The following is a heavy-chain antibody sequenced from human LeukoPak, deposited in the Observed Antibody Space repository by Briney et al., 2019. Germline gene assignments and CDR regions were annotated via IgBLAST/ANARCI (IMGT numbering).Heavy chain of an antibody. CDR2: IYHSGST. CDR3: ARAVGVVPAGEFDY. J-gene: IGHJ4*02. V-gene: IGHV4-30-2*01. Sequence: RSSETLSLTCAVSGGSVSSGGYSWSWIRQPPGKGLEWIGYIYHSGSTYYNPSLKGRVTISVDRSKNQFSLKLSSVTAADTAVYYCARAVGVVPAGEFDYWGQGTLVTVSS. CDR1: GGSVSSGGYS. D-gene: IGHD2-2*01.